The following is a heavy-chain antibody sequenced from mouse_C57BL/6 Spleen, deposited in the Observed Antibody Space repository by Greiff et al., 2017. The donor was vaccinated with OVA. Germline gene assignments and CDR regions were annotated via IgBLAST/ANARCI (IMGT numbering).Heavy chain of an antibody. CDR3: AREGGSRTDYFDY. CDR1: GYTFTSYW. V-gene: IGHV1-69*01. CDR2: IDPSDSYT. J-gene: IGHJ2*01. D-gene: IGHD1-1*01. Sequence: QVQLKQPGAELVMPGASVKLSCKASGYTFTSYWMHWVKQRPGQGLEWIGEIDPSDSYTNYNQKFKGKSTLTVDKSSSTAYMQLSSLTSEDSAVYYCAREGGSRTDYFDYWGQGTTLTVSS.